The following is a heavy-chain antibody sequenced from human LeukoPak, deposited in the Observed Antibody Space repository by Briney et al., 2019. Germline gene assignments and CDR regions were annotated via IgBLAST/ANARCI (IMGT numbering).Heavy chain of an antibody. CDR3: AREGGQWPAYYYYMDV. J-gene: IGHJ6*03. Sequence: PSETLSLTCTVSDGSLGTYYWSWIRQPAGKGLEWIGRIYYSGSTDYSPSLRSRVTMSVDTSKNQFSLRLTSVTAADTAIYYCAREGGQWPAYYYYMDVWGKGNTVTVPS. D-gene: IGHD6-19*01. CDR1: DGSLGTYY. V-gene: IGHV4-4*07. CDR2: IYYSGST.